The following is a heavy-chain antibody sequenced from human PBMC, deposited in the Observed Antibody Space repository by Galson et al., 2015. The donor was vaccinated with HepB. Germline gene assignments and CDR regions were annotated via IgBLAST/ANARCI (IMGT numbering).Heavy chain of an antibody. V-gene: IGHV3-23*01. J-gene: IGHJ6*02. CDR2: IRGSAGST. CDR1: GFTFSSNA. CDR3: AKDCSSWYGLHQNYGMDV. D-gene: IGHD6-13*01. Sequence: SLRLSCAASGFTFSSNAMSWVRQAPGKGLQWVSGIRGSAGSTYYADSVKGRFTISRDNSKNTLYLQMNSLRAEDTAVYYCAKDCSSWYGLHQNYGMDVWGQGTTVTVSS.